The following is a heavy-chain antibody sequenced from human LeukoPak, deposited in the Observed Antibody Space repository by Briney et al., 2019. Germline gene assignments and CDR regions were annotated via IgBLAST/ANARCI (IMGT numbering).Heavy chain of an antibody. CDR1: GYTFTSYG. CDR2: ISSYNGNT. D-gene: IGHD3-10*01. Sequence: ASVKVSCKASGYTFTSYGISWVRQAPGQGLEWMGWISSYNGNTNYAQKLQGRVTMTTDTSTSTAYMELRSPRSDDTAVYYCARAIVGYGSGPNYYYYGMDVWGQGTTVTVSS. CDR3: ARAIVGYGSGPNYYYYGMDV. V-gene: IGHV1-18*01. J-gene: IGHJ6*02.